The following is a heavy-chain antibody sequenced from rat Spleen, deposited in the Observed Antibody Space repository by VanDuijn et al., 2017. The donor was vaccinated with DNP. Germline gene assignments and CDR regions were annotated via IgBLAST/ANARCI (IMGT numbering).Heavy chain of an antibody. CDR2: IIYDGSST. Sequence: EVQLVESGGDLVQPGRSLKLSCAASGFTFSDYAMAWVRQSPKKGLEWVATIIYDGSSTYYGDSVKGRFTISRDNANSTLYLQMNSLISEDMATYYCARPIIYTTDYYGYFDYWGQGVMVTVSS. D-gene: IGHD1-6*01. CDR1: GFTFSDYA. CDR3: ARPIIYTTDYYGYFDY. V-gene: IGHV5-22*01. J-gene: IGHJ2*01.